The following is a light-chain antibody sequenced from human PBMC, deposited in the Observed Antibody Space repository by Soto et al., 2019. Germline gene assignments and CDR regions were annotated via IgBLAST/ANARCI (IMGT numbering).Light chain of an antibody. CDR2: WAS. J-gene: IGKJ5*01. CDR1: HIFLYSSNNVNY. CDR3: QQYYSAPIT. V-gene: IGKV4-1*01. Sequence: DILMTQSPAALAVSLCEKATINCKSSHIFLYSSNNVNYLAWYQQKPGQPPKLLIYWASTRESGVPDRFSGSGSETDFTLTISSLQAEDVAVYYCQQYYSAPITFGQGTRLEIK.